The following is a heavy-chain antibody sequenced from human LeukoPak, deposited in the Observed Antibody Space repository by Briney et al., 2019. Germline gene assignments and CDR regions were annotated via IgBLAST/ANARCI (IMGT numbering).Heavy chain of an antibody. V-gene: IGHV1-8*01. J-gene: IGHJ4*02. CDR1: GYTFTSYD. CDR2: MSPNSGNT. D-gene: IGHD3-22*01. Sequence: ASVKVSCKASGYTFTSYDISWVRQAPGQGLEWMGWMSPNSGNTGYAQKFQGRVTMTRYTSISTAYMELSSLRSEDTAVYYCARTITLIVVAMGFWGQGTLVTVSS. CDR3: ARTITLIVVAMGF.